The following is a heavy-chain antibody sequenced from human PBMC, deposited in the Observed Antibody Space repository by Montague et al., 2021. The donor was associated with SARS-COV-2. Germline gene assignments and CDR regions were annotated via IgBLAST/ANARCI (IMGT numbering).Heavy chain of an antibody. Sequence: SETLSLTCSVSSGSIISSGYYWGWIRQPPGQELEWIGNIYYSGTTYYNPSLQSRGTISVDTSKNHLSLRLSSVTAADTAVYFCARGMIRGVTTPFDYWGQGSQVTVSS. CDR2: IYYSGTT. CDR3: ARGMIRGVTTPFDY. J-gene: IGHJ4*02. V-gene: IGHV4-39*02. CDR1: SGSIISSGYY. D-gene: IGHD3-10*01.